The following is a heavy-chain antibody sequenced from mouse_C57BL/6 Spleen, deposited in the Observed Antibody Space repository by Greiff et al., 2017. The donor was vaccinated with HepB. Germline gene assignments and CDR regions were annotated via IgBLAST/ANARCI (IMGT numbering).Heavy chain of an antibody. CDR3: ARWGDYYGSSQFAY. CDR2: IYPGDGDT. J-gene: IGHJ3*01. D-gene: IGHD1-1*01. Sequence: VKVVESGPELVKPGASVKISCKASGYAFSSSWMNWVKQRPGKGLEWIGRIYPGDGDTNYNGKFKGKATLTADKSSSTAYMQLSSLTSEDSAVYFCARWGDYYGSSQFAYWGQGTLVTVSA. CDR1: GYAFSSSW. V-gene: IGHV1-82*01.